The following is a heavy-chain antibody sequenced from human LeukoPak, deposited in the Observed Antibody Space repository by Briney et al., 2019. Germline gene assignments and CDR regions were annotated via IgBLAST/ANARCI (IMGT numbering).Heavy chain of an antibody. CDR2: ISTGGGT. J-gene: IGHJ4*02. V-gene: IGHV3-66*01. D-gene: IGHD4-17*01. CDR3: ARGVITDYGDYSSFDY. CDR1: GFSLSNYY. Sequence: PGGSLRLSCVASGFSLSNYYMSWVRQAPGEGLEWVSVISTGGGTSYTDSVKGRFTFSRDNSENTLFLQMNSLRAEDTGVYYCARGVITDYGDYSSFDYWGQGTLLTVSS.